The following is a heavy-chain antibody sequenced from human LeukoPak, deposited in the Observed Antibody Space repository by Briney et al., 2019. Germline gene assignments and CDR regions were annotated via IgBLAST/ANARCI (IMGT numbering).Heavy chain of an antibody. CDR1: GGSFSSYY. V-gene: IGHV4-34*01. CDR3: AILGYCSSASCYAIPI. D-gene: IGHD2-2*01. CDR2: ITHRGTT. Sequence: PSETLSLTCAVYGGSFSSYYWTWVRQPPGKGLEWIGEITHRGTTHYNPSLKSRVTISVDTQSALKLTSVTAADTAVYYCAILGYCSSASCYAIPIWGQGSLVTVSS. J-gene: IGHJ4*02.